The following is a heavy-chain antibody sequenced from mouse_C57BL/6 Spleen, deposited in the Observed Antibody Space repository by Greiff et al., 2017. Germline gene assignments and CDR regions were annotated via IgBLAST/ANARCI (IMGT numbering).Heavy chain of an antibody. Sequence: QVQLQQPGAELVKPGASVKMSCKASGYTFTSYWITWVKQRPGQGLEWIGDIYPGSGSTNYNEKFQSKATLTVDTSSSPAYMQLSSLTSEDSAVYYCARGGTTVVASYYFDYWGQGTTLTVSS. CDR3: ARGGTTVVASYYFDY. D-gene: IGHD1-1*01. V-gene: IGHV1-55*01. CDR1: GYTFTSYW. CDR2: IYPGSGST. J-gene: IGHJ2*01.